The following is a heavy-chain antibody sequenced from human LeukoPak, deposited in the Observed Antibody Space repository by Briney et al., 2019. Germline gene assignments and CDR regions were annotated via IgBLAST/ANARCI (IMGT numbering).Heavy chain of an antibody. J-gene: IGHJ6*03. CDR3: ARTADYYYYYMDV. CDR1: GGSISSGGYH. V-gene: IGHV4-30-2*01. CDR2: IYHSGST. Sequence: SETLSLTCTVSGGSISSGGYHWSWIRQPPGKGLEWIGYIYHSGSTYYNPSLKSRVTISVDRSKNQFSLKLSSVTAADTAVYYCARTADYYYYYMDVWGKGTTVTVSS.